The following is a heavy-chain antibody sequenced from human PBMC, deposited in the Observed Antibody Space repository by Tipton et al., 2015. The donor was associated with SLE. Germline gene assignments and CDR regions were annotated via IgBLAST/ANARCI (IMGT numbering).Heavy chain of an antibody. CDR1: GGSINSYY. CDR2: VYYSGST. J-gene: IGHJ6*02. V-gene: IGHV4-59*08. CDR3: ARFRDEYYYAMDV. Sequence: TLSLTCTVSGGSINSYYWSWIRQPPGKGLEWIGYVYYSGSTNYNPSLKSRVTISMDPSKNQFSLKLNSVTAADTAVYYCARFRDEYYYAMDVWGQGTTVTVSS.